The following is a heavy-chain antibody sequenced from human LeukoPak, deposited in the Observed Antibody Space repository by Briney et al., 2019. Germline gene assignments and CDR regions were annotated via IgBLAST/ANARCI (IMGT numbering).Heavy chain of an antibody. CDR2: IYYSGST. D-gene: IGHD4-23*01. V-gene: IGHV4-59*01. CDR3: ARDVTDYGGSHDAFDI. CDR1: SGSISSYY. Sequence: SETLSLTCTVSSGSISSYYWSWIRQPPGKGLEWIGYIYYSGSTNYNPSLKSRVTISVDTSKNQFSLKLSSVTAADTAVYYCARDVTDYGGSHDAFDIWGQGTMVTVSS. J-gene: IGHJ3*02.